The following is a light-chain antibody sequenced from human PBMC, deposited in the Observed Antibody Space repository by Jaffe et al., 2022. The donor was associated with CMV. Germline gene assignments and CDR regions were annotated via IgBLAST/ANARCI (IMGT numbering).Light chain of an antibody. Sequence: QSALTQPASVSGSPGQSITISCTGTNYDVGNYNFVSWYQQHPGKAPKLIIYDVNVRPSGVSDRFSGSKSGNTASLTISGLQAEDEADYYCCSYAGGGFSVFGGGAKLTVL. CDR2: DVN. J-gene: IGLJ3*02. CDR3: CSYAGGGFSV. CDR1: NYDVGNYNF. V-gene: IGLV2-23*02.